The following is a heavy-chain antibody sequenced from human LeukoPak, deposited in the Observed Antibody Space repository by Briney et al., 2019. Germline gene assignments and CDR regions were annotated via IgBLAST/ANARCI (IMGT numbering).Heavy chain of an antibody. Sequence: SSETLSLTCKVSGVSITTYYWSWIRQSPGKGLEWIGYISHTGTTDYNPSLKSRVTFSVDTSKNEFSLKLTSVTAADTAVYYCARGGYYGSGNDFRFDPWGQGTLVTVSS. V-gene: IGHV4-59*13. J-gene: IGHJ5*02. CDR2: ISHTGTT. D-gene: IGHD3-10*01. CDR3: ARGGYYGSGNDFRFDP. CDR1: GVSITTYY.